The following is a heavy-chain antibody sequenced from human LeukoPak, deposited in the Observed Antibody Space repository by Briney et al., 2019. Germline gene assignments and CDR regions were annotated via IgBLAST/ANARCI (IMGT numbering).Heavy chain of an antibody. Sequence: GGSLRLSCGASGFRFSSYAMRWVRQAPGKGLEWVSSISGSGGSTYYTDSVKGRFAISRDNSKSTLYLQMNSLGTDDTALYYCVKGGQNYDFWRFDYWGQGTLATASS. CDR2: ISGSGGST. J-gene: IGHJ4*02. CDR1: GFRFSSYA. D-gene: IGHD3-3*01. CDR3: VKGGQNYDFWRFDY. V-gene: IGHV3-23*01.